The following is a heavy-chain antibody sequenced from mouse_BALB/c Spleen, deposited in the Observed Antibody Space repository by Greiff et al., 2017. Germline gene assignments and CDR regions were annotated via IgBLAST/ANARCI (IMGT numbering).Heavy chain of an antibody. CDR1: GISITTGNYR. J-gene: IGHJ4*01. Sequence: VQLKESGPGLVKPSQTVSLTCTVTGISITTGNYRWSWIRQFPGNKLEWIGYIYYSGTITYNPSLTSRTTITRDTSKNQLFLEMNSLAAEDTATYYCARVGDAMDYWGQGTSVTVSS. V-gene: IGHV3-5*02. CDR3: ARVGDAMDY. CDR2: IYYSGTI.